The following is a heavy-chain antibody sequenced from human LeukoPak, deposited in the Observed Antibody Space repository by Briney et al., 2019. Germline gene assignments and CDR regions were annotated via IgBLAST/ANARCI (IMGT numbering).Heavy chain of an antibody. J-gene: IGHJ4*02. D-gene: IGHD6-13*01. CDR2: INPNHGDT. CDR1: GHTFTGYY. V-gene: IGHV1-2*02. Sequence: VASVKVSCKASGHTFTGYYMHWVRQAPGQGLEWMGWINPNHGDTNYAQKFQGRVTMTRDMSTSTVYMELSSLRSEDTAVYYCANSPGSSSPFDYWGQGTLVTVSS. CDR3: ANSPGSSSPFDY.